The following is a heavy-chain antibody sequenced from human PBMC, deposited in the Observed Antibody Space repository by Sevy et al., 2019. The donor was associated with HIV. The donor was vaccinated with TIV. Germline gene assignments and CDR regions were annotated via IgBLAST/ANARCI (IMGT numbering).Heavy chain of an antibody. CDR1: GGTFSSYA. D-gene: IGHD3-3*02. V-gene: IGHV1-69*13. Sequence: ASVKVSCKASGGTFSSYAISWVRHAPGQGLEWMGGIIRIFGTANYAQKFQGRVTITADESTSTAYMELSSLRSEDTAVHYSARDLEDHFWSGHDPLYYYGMDVWGQGTTVTVSS. CDR2: IIRIFGTA. J-gene: IGHJ6*02. CDR3: ARDLEDHFWSGHDPLYYYGMDV.